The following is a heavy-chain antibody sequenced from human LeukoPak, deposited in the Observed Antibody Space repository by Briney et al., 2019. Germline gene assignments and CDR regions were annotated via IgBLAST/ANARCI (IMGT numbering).Heavy chain of an antibody. D-gene: IGHD3-16*01. Sequence: SETLSLTCTVSGGSISSSSYYWVWIRQAPEKGLEWIGSVYSRGSIYSNPSLRSRVTISLDTSKNQFSLNLSSVTVADTAVYYCARDRLSLGAFDIWGPGTTVIVSS. CDR3: ARDRLSLGAFDI. J-gene: IGHJ3*02. CDR1: GGSISSSSYY. V-gene: IGHV4-39*07. CDR2: VYSRGSI.